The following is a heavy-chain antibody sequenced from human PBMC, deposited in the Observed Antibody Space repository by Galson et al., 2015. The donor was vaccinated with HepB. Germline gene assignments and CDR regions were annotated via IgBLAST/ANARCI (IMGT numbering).Heavy chain of an antibody. Sequence: SLRLSCAASGFTFSSYAMHWVRQAPGKGPEYVSAISSNGGSTYYADSVKGRFTISRDNSKNTLYLQMSSLRAEDTAVYYCVKVSGRQRGLGLRLGELSLLGYYFDYWGQGTLVTVSS. CDR1: GFTFSSYA. CDR3: VKVSGRQRGLGLRLGELSLLGYYFDY. V-gene: IGHV3-64D*06. CDR2: ISSNGGST. J-gene: IGHJ4*02. D-gene: IGHD3-16*02.